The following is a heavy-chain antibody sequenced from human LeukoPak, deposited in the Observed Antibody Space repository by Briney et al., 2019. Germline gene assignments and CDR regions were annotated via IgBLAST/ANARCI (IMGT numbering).Heavy chain of an antibody. J-gene: IGHJ4*02. CDR1: GITLSNYG. CDR3: AKRGVVIRVILVGFHKEAYYFDS. Sequence: GGSLRLSCAVSGITLSNYGMSWVRQAPGKGLEWVAGISDSGGSTNYADSVKGRFAISRDNPRNTLYLQMNSLRAEDTAVYFCAKRGVVIRVILVGFHKEAYYFDSWGQGALVTVSS. CDR2: ISDSGGST. V-gene: IGHV3-23*01. D-gene: IGHD3-22*01.